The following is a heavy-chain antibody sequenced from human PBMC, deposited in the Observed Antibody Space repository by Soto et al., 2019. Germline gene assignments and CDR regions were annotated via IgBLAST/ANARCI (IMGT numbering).Heavy chain of an antibody. CDR2: SSASGATT. V-gene: IGHV3-23*01. Sequence: EVQLLESGGNLVQPGGSLRLSCAASGFSFSPYALTWVRQVPGKGLEWVSGSSASGATTYYEDSVKGRFTISRDNSKNTVFLHMTSLRAEDTALYYCAKWTDTVVEAALAGGAFDIWGQGTTVTVSS. D-gene: IGHD2-2*01. J-gene: IGHJ3*02. CDR3: AKWTDTVVEAALAGGAFDI. CDR1: GFSFSPYA.